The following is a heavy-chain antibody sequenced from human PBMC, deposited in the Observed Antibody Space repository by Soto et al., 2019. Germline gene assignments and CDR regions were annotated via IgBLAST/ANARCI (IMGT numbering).Heavy chain of an antibody. CDR3: ARGRLNVLYATNISSWYWFDP. CDR2: MNPNTGNT. Sequence: APVKVSCKASGYTFTSYDITWVRQATGQGLEWMGWMNPNTGNTGYAQKFPGRVTMTRNTSISTAYMELSSLRSEDTAVYYCARGRLNVLYATNISSWYWFDPWGPGTLVTVSS. V-gene: IGHV1-8*01. J-gene: IGHJ5*02. CDR1: GYTFTSYD. D-gene: IGHD6-13*01.